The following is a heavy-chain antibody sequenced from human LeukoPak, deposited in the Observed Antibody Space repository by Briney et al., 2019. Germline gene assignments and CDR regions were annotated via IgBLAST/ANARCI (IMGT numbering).Heavy chain of an antibody. CDR2: IYHSGST. Sequence: SETLSLTCAVSGGSLSSGGYSWSWLRQPPGRGLEWIGYIYHSGSTYYNPSLKSRVTVSVDRSKNQSSLKLSSVTAADTAVYYCAGSSSSIDYWGQGTLVTVSS. CDR1: GGSLSSGGYS. D-gene: IGHD6-6*01. CDR3: AGSSSSIDY. V-gene: IGHV4-30-2*01. J-gene: IGHJ4*02.